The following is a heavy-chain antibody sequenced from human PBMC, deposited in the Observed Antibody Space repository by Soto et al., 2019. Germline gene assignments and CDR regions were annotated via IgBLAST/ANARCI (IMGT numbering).Heavy chain of an antibody. Sequence: QPGGSLRVSCAASGFTFSNYWMHWVRQAPGKGLVWVSRINSDGSSTNYAESVKGRFTISRDNAKNTLYLQMNSLRAEDTAVYYCARELGYDFQPWGQGTLVTVSS. D-gene: IGHD3-3*01. CDR2: INSDGSST. V-gene: IGHV3-74*01. J-gene: IGHJ5*02. CDR1: GFTFSNYW. CDR3: ARELGYDFQP.